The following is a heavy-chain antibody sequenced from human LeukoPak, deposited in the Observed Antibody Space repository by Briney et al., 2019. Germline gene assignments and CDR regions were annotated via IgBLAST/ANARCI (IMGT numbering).Heavy chain of an antibody. CDR1: GFSFSSYW. Sequence: PGGSLRLSCAASGFSFSSYWMSWVRQAPGKGLEWVANIKQDEGEKYYVDSVKGRFTISRDNAKNSVYLQMTSLRAEDTAVYYCAREASLNYMDVWGKGTTVTVSS. CDR2: IKQDEGEK. J-gene: IGHJ6*03. CDR3: AREASLNYMDV. V-gene: IGHV3-7*01.